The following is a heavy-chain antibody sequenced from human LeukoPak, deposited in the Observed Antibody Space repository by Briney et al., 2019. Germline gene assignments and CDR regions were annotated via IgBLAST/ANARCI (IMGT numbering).Heavy chain of an antibody. V-gene: IGHV4-38-2*02. CDR1: GYSISSGYY. CDR2: IYHSGST. J-gene: IGHJ5*02. Sequence: SETLSLTCTVSGYSISSGYYWGWIRQPPGKGLEWIGTIYHSGSTYYNPSLKSRVTISVDTSKNQFSLKLSTVTAADTAVYYCARVYYDFWSGYQGPNNWFDPWGQGTLVTVSS. CDR3: ARVYYDFWSGYQGPNNWFDP. D-gene: IGHD3-3*01.